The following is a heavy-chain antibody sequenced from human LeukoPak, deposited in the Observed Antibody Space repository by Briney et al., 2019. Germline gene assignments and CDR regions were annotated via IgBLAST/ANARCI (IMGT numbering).Heavy chain of an antibody. J-gene: IGHJ4*02. Sequence: SGGSLRLSCAASGFSFSTYSMNWVRQAPGKGLEWVSYIVGSSSTIYYADSVKGRFTISRDNAKNSLHLQMDSLRAEDTAVYYCATDSPETAAFDYWGQGTLVTVSS. D-gene: IGHD1-1*01. CDR2: IVGSSSTI. CDR3: ATDSPETAAFDY. CDR1: GFSFSTYS. V-gene: IGHV3-48*04.